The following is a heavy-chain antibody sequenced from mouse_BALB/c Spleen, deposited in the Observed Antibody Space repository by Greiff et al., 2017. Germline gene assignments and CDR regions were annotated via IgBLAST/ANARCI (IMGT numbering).Heavy chain of an antibody. CDR3: ARESTGFYAMDY. CDR1: GYSITSGYY. D-gene: IGHD4-1*01. V-gene: IGHV3-6*02. Sequence: EVQLVESGPGLVKPSQSLSLTCSVTGYSITSGYYWYWIRQFPGNKLEWMGYISYDGSNNYNPSLKNRISITRDTSKNQFFLKLNSVTTEDTATYYCARESTGFYAMDYWGQGTSVTVSS. J-gene: IGHJ4*01. CDR2: ISYDGSN.